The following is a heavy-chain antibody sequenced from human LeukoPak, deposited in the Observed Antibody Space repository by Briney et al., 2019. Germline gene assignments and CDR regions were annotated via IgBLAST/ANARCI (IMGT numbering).Heavy chain of an antibody. CDR2: INPNSGGT. V-gene: IGHV1-2*06. CDR1: GYTSTGYY. Sequence: ASVKVSCKASGYTSTGYYMHWVRQAPGQGLEWMGRINPNSGGTNYAQKFQGRVTMTRDTSISTAYMELSRLRSDDTAVYYCARGIAAAGKRDYWGQGTLVTVSS. D-gene: IGHD6-13*01. CDR3: ARGIAAAGKRDY. J-gene: IGHJ4*02.